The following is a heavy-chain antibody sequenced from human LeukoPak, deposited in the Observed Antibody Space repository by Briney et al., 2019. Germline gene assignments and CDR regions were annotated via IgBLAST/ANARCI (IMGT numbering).Heavy chain of an antibody. CDR2: ISSSGSTI. J-gene: IGHJ4*02. CDR1: GFTFSDYY. CDR3: ARINYGSGSYYKEGFFDY. D-gene: IGHD3-10*01. V-gene: IGHV3-11*01. Sequence: GGSLRLSCAASGFTFSDYYMSWIRQAPGKGLEWVSYISSSGSTIYYADSVKGRFTISRDNAKNSLYLQMNSLRAEDTAVYYCARINYGSGSYYKEGFFDYWGQGTLVTVSS.